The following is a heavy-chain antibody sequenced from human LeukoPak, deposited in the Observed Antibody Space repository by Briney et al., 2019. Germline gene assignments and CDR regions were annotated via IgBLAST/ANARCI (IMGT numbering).Heavy chain of an antibody. CDR2: ISSSSSTI. CDR1: GFTFSSYS. Sequence: PGGSLRLSCAASGFTFSSYSMNWVRQAPGKGLEWVSYISSSSSTIYYADSVKGRFTISRDNAKSSLYLQMNSLRAEDTAVYYCASSGGALALDYWSQGTLVTVSS. D-gene: IGHD3-10*01. V-gene: IGHV3-48*04. CDR3: ASSGGALALDY. J-gene: IGHJ4*02.